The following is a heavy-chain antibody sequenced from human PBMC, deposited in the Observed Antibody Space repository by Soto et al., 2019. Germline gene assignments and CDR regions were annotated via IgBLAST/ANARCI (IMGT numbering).Heavy chain of an antibody. CDR3: ARGQEGVVATH. Sequence: QVQLQQWGAGLLKPSETLSLTCVVYGWSLSGYYWSWIRQPPGKGLEWIGEIKDGGLTNYSPSLKSRATISVDRPKNQFSLKLHSVTAADTAVYYCARGQEGVVATHWDQGALVTVSS. CDR1: GWSLSGYY. D-gene: IGHD5-12*01. CDR2: IKDGGLT. V-gene: IGHV4-34*01. J-gene: IGHJ4*02.